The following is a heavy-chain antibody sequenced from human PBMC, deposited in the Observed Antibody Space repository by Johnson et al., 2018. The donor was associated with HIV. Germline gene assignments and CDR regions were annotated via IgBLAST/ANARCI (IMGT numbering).Heavy chain of an antibody. CDR2: ISYDGSNK. CDR1: GFTFSSYA. V-gene: IGHV3-30*04. Sequence: QVQLVESGGGVVQPGRSLRLSCAASGFTFSSYAMHWVRQAPGKGLEWVAVISYDGSNKYYADSVKGRFTISRDNSKNTLYLQMNSLRAEDTAVYYCARDGDSSGLNAFDIWGQGTMVTVSS. J-gene: IGHJ3*02. CDR3: ARDGDSSGLNAFDI. D-gene: IGHD3-22*01.